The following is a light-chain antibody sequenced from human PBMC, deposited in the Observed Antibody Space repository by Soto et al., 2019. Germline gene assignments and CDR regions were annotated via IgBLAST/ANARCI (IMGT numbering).Light chain of an antibody. Sequence: EIVMTQSPATLSVSPGERATLSCRASQSVGTYLAWYQQKPGQAPRLLIYGASTRAAGISHRFRGGGSGTEFTLTISSLQSEDFAVYYCQQYNDWPRTFGQGTKVGIK. CDR1: QSVGTY. CDR2: GAS. V-gene: IGKV3-15*01. J-gene: IGKJ1*01. CDR3: QQYNDWPRT.